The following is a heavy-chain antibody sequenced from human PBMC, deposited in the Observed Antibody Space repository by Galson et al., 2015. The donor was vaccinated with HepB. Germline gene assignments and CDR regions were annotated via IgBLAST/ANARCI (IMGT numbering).Heavy chain of an antibody. D-gene: IGHD3-10*01. J-gene: IGHJ4*02. Sequence: SLRLSCAASGFTFSSYAMSWVRQAPGKGLEWVSAISGSGGSTYYADSVKGRFTISRDNSKNTLYLQMNSLRAEDTAVYYCAKAPLLLWFGEVGYFDYWGQGTLDTVSS. CDR2: ISGSGGST. V-gene: IGHV3-23*01. CDR1: GFTFSSYA. CDR3: AKAPLLLWFGEVGYFDY.